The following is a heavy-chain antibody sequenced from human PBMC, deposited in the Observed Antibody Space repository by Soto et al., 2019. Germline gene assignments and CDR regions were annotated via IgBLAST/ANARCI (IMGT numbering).Heavy chain of an antibody. CDR3: ARLGYCSSATCKYYFYYYGVDV. Sequence: GGSLRLSCEASGFSFSSYSMNWVRQAPGKGLEWVSFISGRGTTTFYADSVKARFTVSRDNAKNSLYLEVNSLRDEDTAVYYCARLGYCSSATCKYYFYYYGVDVWGQGTTVTVSS. J-gene: IGHJ6*02. CDR2: ISGRGTTT. V-gene: IGHV3-48*02. CDR1: GFSFSSYS. D-gene: IGHD2-2*01.